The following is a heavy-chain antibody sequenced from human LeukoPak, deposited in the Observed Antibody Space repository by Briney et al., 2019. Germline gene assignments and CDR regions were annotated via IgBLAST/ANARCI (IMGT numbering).Heavy chain of an antibody. D-gene: IGHD3-22*01. CDR3: ARDLGDSSGESDY. CDR1: GFTFSSYA. V-gene: IGHV3-21*01. J-gene: IGHJ4*02. CDR2: MSSDGNFI. Sequence: GGSLRLSCAASGFTFSSYAMSWVRQAPGKGLEWVSSMSSDGNFIYYADSVKGRFTISRDNAKNSLWLHMNSLRAGDTAVYYCARDLGDSSGESDYWGQGTLVTVSS.